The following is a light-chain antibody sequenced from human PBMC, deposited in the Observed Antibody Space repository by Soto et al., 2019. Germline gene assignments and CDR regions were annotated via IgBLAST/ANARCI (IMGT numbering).Light chain of an antibody. CDR3: QQYKNWPPLT. V-gene: IGKV3-15*01. CDR1: QSVSYN. Sequence: EIVMTQSPATLSVSPGETATLSCRASQSVSYNLAWYQQKPGQGPRLLIYGAFTRATGIPDRFSGSGSGTEFTLTISSLQSEDFALYYCQQYKNWPPLTFGGGTKVEIK. J-gene: IGKJ4*01. CDR2: GAF.